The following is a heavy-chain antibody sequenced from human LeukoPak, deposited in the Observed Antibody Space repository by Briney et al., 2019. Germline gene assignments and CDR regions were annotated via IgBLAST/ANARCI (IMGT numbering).Heavy chain of an antibody. CDR1: GFSFSRYW. CDR3: ARDTRGYAFFDY. D-gene: IGHD2-2*01. J-gene: IGHJ4*02. Sequence: GGSLRLSCVASGFSFSRYWMSWVRQAPGKGLEWVANIEQDGSEKDYVDSVKGRFTISRDNAKNSLYLQMHSLRAEDTAVYYCARDTRGYAFFDYWGQGTLVTVSS. V-gene: IGHV3-7*04. CDR2: IEQDGSEK.